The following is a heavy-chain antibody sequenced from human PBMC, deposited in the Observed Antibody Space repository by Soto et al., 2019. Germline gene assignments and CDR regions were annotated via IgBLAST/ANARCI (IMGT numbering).Heavy chain of an antibody. V-gene: IGHV1-18*01. Sequence: ASVNVSCKASGYTFTSYGISWVRQAPGQGLEWMGWIGAYNGNTNYAQKLQGRVTMTTDTSTSTVYMELRSLRSDDTAVYYCARLGYCSITSCPMDVWGKGTTVTVSS. D-gene: IGHD2-2*01. CDR2: IGAYNGNT. CDR1: GYTFTSYG. CDR3: ARLGYCSITSCPMDV. J-gene: IGHJ6*03.